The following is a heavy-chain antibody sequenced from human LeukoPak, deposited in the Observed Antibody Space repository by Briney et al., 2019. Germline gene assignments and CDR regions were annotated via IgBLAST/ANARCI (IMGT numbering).Heavy chain of an antibody. CDR2: INHSGST. Sequence: SETLSLTCAVYGGSFSGYYWSWIRQPPGKGLEWIGEINHSGSTNYNPSLKSRVTISVDTSKNQFSLKLSSVTAADTAVYYCARDPYNPIVVVTHLSAPTAGYFQHWGQGTLVTVSS. CDR3: ARDPYNPIVVVTHLSAPTAGYFQH. CDR1: GGSFSGYY. D-gene: IGHD3-22*01. V-gene: IGHV4-34*01. J-gene: IGHJ1*01.